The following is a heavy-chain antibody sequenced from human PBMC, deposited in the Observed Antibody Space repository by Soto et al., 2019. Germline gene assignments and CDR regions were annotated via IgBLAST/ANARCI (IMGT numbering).Heavy chain of an antibody. CDR2: INPTSGSA. CDR3: ARYPMTTVSFDY. J-gene: IGHJ4*02. V-gene: IGHV1-46*03. Sequence: ASVKVSCKASGYTSTDYHIHWVRQAPGQGLEWMGIINPTSGSASYAHIFQGRLTMTRDTSTSTVYLELSSLRSEDTAVYYCARYPMTTVSFDYWGQGTLVTVSS. CDR1: GYTSTDYH. D-gene: IGHD4-17*01.